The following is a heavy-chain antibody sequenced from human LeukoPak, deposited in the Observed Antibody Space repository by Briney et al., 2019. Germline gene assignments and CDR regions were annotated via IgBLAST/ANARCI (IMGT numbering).Heavy chain of an antibody. V-gene: IGHV4-34*01. D-gene: IGHD3-10*01. CDR3: ARSVLLWFGESWYYFDY. Sequence: SETLSLTCAVYGGSFSGYYWSWIRQPPAKRLQWMGGSNHSGSTNYNPSLKSRVTISVDTSKNQFSLKLSSVTAADTAVYYCARSVLLWFGESWYYFDYWGQGTLVTVSS. CDR2: SNHSGST. J-gene: IGHJ4*02. CDR1: GGSFSGYY.